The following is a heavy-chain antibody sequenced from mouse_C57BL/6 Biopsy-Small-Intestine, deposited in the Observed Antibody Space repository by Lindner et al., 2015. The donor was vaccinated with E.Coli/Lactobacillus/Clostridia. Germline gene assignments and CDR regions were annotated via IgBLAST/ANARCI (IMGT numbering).Heavy chain of an antibody. CDR1: GYTFSHYG. Sequence: SVKVSCKTSGYTFSHYGVSWVRQAPGQGLEWMGWISTYNGNRNYAQRIQGRVSMTADTSTNTVYMDLRSLRSDDTALYYCARGGCSGGHCYDYWGQGTQVTVSS. CDR3: ARGGCSGGHCYDY. J-gene: IGHJ4*01. CDR2: ISTYNGNR. D-gene: IGHD1-1*02. V-gene: IGHV1-20*01.